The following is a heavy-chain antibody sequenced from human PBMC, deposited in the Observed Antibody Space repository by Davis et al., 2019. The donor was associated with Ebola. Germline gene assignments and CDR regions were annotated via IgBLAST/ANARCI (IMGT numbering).Heavy chain of an antibody. V-gene: IGHV4-59*11. Sequence: SETLSLTCTVSGGDMRHHYWSWIRQPPGKGLEWIGYIYYSGSTNYNPSLKSRVTISVDTSKNQFSLKLSSVTGADTAVNYCARVSEEQLVGGGDYYYYYGMDVWGQGTTVTVSS. J-gene: IGHJ6*02. CDR3: ARVSEEQLVGGGDYYYYYGMDV. D-gene: IGHD6-13*01. CDR1: GGDMRHHY. CDR2: IYYSGST.